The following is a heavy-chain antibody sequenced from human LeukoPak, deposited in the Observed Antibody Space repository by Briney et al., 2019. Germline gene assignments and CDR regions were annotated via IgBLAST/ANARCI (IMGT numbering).Heavy chain of an antibody. V-gene: IGHV3-48*01. D-gene: IGHD3-22*01. J-gene: IGHJ4*02. CDR2: ISSSSSTI. Sequence: PGGSLRLSCAASGFTFSSYSMNWVRQAPGKGLEWVSYISSSSSTIYYADSVKGRFTISRDNAKNSLYLQMNSLRAEDTAVYYCARGYDSSGYYYEAYFFDYWGQGTLVTVSS. CDR3: ARGYDSSGYYYEAYFFDY. CDR1: GFTFSSYS.